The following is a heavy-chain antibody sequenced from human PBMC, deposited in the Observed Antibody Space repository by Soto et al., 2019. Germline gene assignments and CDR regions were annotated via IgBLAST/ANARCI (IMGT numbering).Heavy chain of an antibody. CDR3: ASHSRGAGYCSGGSCYDSYYYGMDV. CDR1: GYSFTSYW. CDR2: IYPGDSDT. D-gene: IGHD2-15*01. J-gene: IGHJ6*02. Sequence: GESLKISCKGSGYSFTSYWIGWVRQMPGKGLEWMGIIYPGDSDTRYSPSFQGQGTISADKSISTAYLQWSSLKASDTALYYCASHSRGAGYCSGGSCYDSYYYGMDVWGQGTTVTVSS. V-gene: IGHV5-51*01.